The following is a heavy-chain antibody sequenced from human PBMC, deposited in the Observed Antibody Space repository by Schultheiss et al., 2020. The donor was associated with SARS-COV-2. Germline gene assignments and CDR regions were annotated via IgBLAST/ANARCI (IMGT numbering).Heavy chain of an antibody. Sequence: SETLSLTCTVSSGSISSYYYHWLRQPPGKGLEWIGYIFHSGGTYYNPSLKSRVTISVDTSKNQFSLKLSSVTAADTAVYYCARGSSYSGYGNWGQGTLVTVSS. J-gene: IGHJ4*02. V-gene: IGHV4-59*12. CDR1: SGSISSYY. D-gene: IGHD5-12*01. CDR2: IFHSGGT. CDR3: ARGSSYSGYGN.